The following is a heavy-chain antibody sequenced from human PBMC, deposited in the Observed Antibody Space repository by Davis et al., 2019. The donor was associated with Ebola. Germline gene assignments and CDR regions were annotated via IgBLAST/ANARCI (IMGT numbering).Heavy chain of an antibody. D-gene: IGHD2-15*01. Sequence: ASVKVSCKASGYTFTGYYMHWVRQAPGQGLDWMGWINPNSGGTTYAQKFQGWVTMTRDTSISTAYMELSRLRSEDTAVYYCAKDGGYCSGGSCYRPNYYYGMDVWGQGTTVTVSS. CDR3: AKDGGYCSGGSCYRPNYYYGMDV. J-gene: IGHJ6*02. V-gene: IGHV1-2*04. CDR2: INPNSGGT. CDR1: GYTFTGYY.